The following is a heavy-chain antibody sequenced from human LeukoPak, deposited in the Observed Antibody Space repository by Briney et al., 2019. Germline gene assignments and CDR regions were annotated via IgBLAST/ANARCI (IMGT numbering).Heavy chain of an antibody. J-gene: IGHJ4*02. Sequence: GGSLRLSCAASGFTFSDYYMTWIRQAPGKGLEWVSYISSSGSTIDYADSVKGRFTISRDNAKNSVYLQMNSLRAEDTAVYYCARDWGRYYYDSSGYSDYWGQGTLVTVSS. CDR1: GFTFSDYY. D-gene: IGHD3-22*01. CDR3: ARDWGRYYYDSSGYSDY. V-gene: IGHV3-11*01. CDR2: ISSSGSTI.